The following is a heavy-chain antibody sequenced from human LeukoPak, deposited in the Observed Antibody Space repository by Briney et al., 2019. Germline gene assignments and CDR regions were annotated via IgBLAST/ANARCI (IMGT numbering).Heavy chain of an antibody. J-gene: IGHJ4*02. D-gene: IGHD5-12*01. V-gene: IGHV3-23*01. CDR1: GFTFSSYA. Sequence: PGGSLRLSCAASGFTFSSYAMSWVRQAPGKGLEWVSAISGSGGRTYYADSVKGRFTISRDNSKNTLYLQMNSLRAEDTAVYYCAKGRGYSGYDSMQFDYWGQGTLVTVSS. CDR3: AKGRGYSGYDSMQFDY. CDR2: ISGSGGRT.